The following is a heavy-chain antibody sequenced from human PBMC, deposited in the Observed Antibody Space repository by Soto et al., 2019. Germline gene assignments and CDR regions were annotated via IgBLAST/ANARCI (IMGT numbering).Heavy chain of an antibody. D-gene: IGHD3-22*01. CDR1: GYSFTSYW. J-gene: IGHJ3*02. Sequence: PGESLKISCKGSGYSFTSYWIGWVRQMPGKGLEWMGIIYPGDSDTRYSPSFQGQVTISADTSISTAYMELSSLRSEDTAVYYCARGATMMTDAFDIWGQGTMVTVSS. V-gene: IGHV5-51*01. CDR2: IYPGDSDT. CDR3: ARGATMMTDAFDI.